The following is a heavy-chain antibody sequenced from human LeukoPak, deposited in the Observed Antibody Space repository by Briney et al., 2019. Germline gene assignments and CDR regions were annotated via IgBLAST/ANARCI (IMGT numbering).Heavy chain of an antibody. J-gene: IGHJ4*02. CDR3: ATGGYYLDY. CDR2: IKSKVNGETI. CDR1: GFTFSSYS. D-gene: IGHD3-3*01. V-gene: IGHV3-15*01. Sequence: PGGSLRLSCAASGFTFSSYSMNWVRQAPGKGLDWVGRIKSKVNGETIEYAAPVKGRFTISRDDSKSTVYLQMNSLKIEDTAVYYCATGGYYLDYWGQGTLVTVSS.